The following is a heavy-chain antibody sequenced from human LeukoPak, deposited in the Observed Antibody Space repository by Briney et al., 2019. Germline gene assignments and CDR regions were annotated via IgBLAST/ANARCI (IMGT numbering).Heavy chain of an antibody. D-gene: IGHD6-19*01. CDR2: SYHGGNT. Sequence: SQTLSLTCAVSGGSINSGFFSWSWIRQPPGKGLEWIGYSYHGGNTYYNPSLKSRVTMSVDTSKNQFSLKLSSVTAVDTAVYYCARTPSGWYQYFDYWGQGTLVTVSS. J-gene: IGHJ4*02. CDR3: ARTPSGWYQYFDY. V-gene: IGHV4-30-2*01. CDR1: GGSINSGFFS.